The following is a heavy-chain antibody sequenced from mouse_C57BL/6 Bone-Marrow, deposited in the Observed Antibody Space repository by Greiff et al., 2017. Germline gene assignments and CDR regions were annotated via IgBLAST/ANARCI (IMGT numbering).Heavy chain of an antibody. CDR2: ISSGGSYT. Sequence: EVHLVESGGDLVKPGGSLKLSCAASGFTFSSYGMSWVRQTPDKRLEWVATISSGGSYTYYPDSVKGRFTISRDNAKNTLYLQMSSLKSEDTAMYYCARLAGTCFDYWGQGTTLTVSS. CDR3: ARLAGTCFDY. CDR1: GFTFSSYG. J-gene: IGHJ2*01. V-gene: IGHV5-6*01. D-gene: IGHD4-1*01.